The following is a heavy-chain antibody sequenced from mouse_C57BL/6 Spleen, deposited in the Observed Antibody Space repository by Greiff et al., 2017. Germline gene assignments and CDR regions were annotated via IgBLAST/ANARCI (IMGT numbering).Heavy chain of an antibody. J-gene: IGHJ3*01. CDR1: GFTFSDYG. D-gene: IGHD3-3*01. Sequence: EVQVVESGGGLVKPGGSLKLSCAASGFTFSDYGMNWVRQAPEKGLEWVAYISSGSSTIYYADTVKGRFTISRDNAKNTLFLQMTSLRSEDTAMYYCARSGTDWFAYWGQGTLVTVSA. CDR3: ARSGTDWFAY. V-gene: IGHV5-17*01. CDR2: ISSGSSTI.